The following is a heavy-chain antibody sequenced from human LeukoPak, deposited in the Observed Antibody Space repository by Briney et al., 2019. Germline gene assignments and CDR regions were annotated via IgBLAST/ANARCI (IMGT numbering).Heavy chain of an antibody. V-gene: IGHV4-39*07. CDR3: ARIFYDSSGYYRVFYFDY. CDR1: GGSISTSSYY. J-gene: IGHJ4*02. D-gene: IGHD3-22*01. CDR2: IFYTGNT. Sequence: SETLSLTCSVSGGSISTSSYYWGWIRQPPGRGLEWIGTIFYTGNTYYNPSLRSRVAISVDTSKNQFSLKLSSVTAADTAVYYCARIFYDSSGYYRVFYFDYWGQGTLVTVSS.